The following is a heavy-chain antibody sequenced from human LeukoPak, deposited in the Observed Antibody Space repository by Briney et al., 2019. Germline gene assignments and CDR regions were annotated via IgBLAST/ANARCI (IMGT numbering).Heavy chain of an antibody. Sequence: GASVKVSCKASGYTFTDYFLHWVRQAPGRGLDWMAWINPKTGDTKYTQKLQGRVTVTRDTSISTLSMELSRLMSDDTAVYYCAGVRDVTGLLHWGQGTLVTVSS. CDR2: INPKTGDT. CDR1: GYTFTDYF. CDR3: AGVRDVTGLLH. J-gene: IGHJ4*02. V-gene: IGHV1-2*02. D-gene: IGHD1-14*01.